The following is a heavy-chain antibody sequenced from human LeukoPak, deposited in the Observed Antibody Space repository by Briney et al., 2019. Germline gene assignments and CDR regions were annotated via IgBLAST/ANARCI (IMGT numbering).Heavy chain of an antibody. J-gene: IGHJ4*02. CDR3: ARPGSIDY. CDR2: IYPADSDT. CDR1: GYSSINYW. Sequence: GESLKISCKGSGYSSINYWIGWVRQMPGKGLEWMGIIYPADSDTRYSPSFQGQVTFSADKSISTAYLQWSSLKASDTAMYYCARPGSIDYWGQGTLVTVSS. D-gene: IGHD7-27*01. V-gene: IGHV5-51*01.